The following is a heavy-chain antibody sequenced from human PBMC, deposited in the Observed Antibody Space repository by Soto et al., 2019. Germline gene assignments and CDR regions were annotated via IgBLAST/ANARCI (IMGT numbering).Heavy chain of an antibody. CDR3: AKGGYCSGGSCHSIPATLLPWFDP. V-gene: IGHV3-23*01. CDR2: ISGSGGST. Sequence: PGGSLRLSCAASGFTFSSYAMSWVRQAPGKGLEWVSAISGSGGSTYYADSVKGRFTISRDNSKNTLYLQMNSLRAEDTAVYYCAKGGYCSGGSCHSIPATLLPWFDPWGQGTLVTVSS. CDR1: GFTFSSYA. J-gene: IGHJ5*02. D-gene: IGHD2-15*01.